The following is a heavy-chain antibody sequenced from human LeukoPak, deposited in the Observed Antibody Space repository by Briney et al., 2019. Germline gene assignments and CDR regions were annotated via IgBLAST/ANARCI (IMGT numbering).Heavy chain of an antibody. CDR2: IIPIFGTA. J-gene: IGHJ3*02. CDR3: ARGYNSGWRIAFGI. Sequence: SVKVSCKASGGTFSSYAISWVRQAPGQGLEWMGGIIPIFGTANYAQKFQGRVTMTRDMSTSTVYMELSSLRSEDTAVYYCARGYNSGWRIAFGIWGQGTMVTVSS. V-gene: IGHV1-69*05. CDR1: GGTFSSYA. D-gene: IGHD6-19*01.